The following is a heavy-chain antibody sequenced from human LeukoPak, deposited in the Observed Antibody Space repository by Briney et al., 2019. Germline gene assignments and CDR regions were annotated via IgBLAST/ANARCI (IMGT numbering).Heavy chain of an antibody. J-gene: IGHJ4*02. V-gene: IGHV4-59*01. CDR2: IYYSGST. D-gene: IGHD3-10*01. CDR3: ARVGPYHYYGSAWASDY. Sequence: PSETLSLTCTVSGGSISSYYWSWIRQPPGKGLEWIGYIYYSGSTNYNPSLKSRVTISVDTSKNQFSLKLSSVTAADTAVYYCARVGPYHYYGSAWASDYWGQGTLVTVSS. CDR1: GGSISSYY.